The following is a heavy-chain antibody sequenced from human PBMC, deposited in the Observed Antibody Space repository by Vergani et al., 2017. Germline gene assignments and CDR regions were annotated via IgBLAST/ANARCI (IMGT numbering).Heavy chain of an antibody. D-gene: IGHD3-3*01. CDR3: AKVIIRYDFWSGWRPGFDH. CDR1: GGTFSSYA. J-gene: IGHJ4*02. V-gene: IGHV1-69*01. CDR2: IIPIFGTA. Sequence: QVQLVQSGAEVKKPGSSVKVSCKASGGTFSSYAISWVRQAPGQGLEWMGGIIPIFGTANYAQKFQGRVTITADESASTAYMELSSLRSEDTAVYYCAKVIIRYDFWSGWRPGFDHWGQGTLVTVSS.